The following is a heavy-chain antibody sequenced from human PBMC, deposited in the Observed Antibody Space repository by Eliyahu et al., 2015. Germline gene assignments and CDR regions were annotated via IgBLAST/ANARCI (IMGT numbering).Heavy chain of an antibody. Sequence: QVHLVESGGGVVQPGQSVRLSCAGTGFHFGGYGMHWVRQAPGKGLEWGAVIWFDGSNKYYGPSVKGRFSISRDNPKNTVYLEMASLRVEDTATYYCAFGLNSSWHLDHWGQGALVTVSS. V-gene: IGHV3-33*01. CDR2: IWFDGSNK. CDR3: AFGLNSSWHLDH. J-gene: IGHJ4*02. CDR1: GFHFGGYG. D-gene: IGHD6-19*01.